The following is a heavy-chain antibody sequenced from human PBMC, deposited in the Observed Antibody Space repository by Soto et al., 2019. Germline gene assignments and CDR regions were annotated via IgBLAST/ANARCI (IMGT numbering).Heavy chain of an antibody. D-gene: IGHD4-17*01. J-gene: IGHJ5*02. Sequence: HPGGSLRLSCTASGFTFSSYGMHWVRQAPGKGLEWVAVISYDGTNKYFADSVKGRFTISRDSSKNTLYLQMSSLRAVDTAVYYCVHPRSTVQIPPTWGQGTLVTVSS. V-gene: IGHV3-30*03. CDR1: GFTFSSYG. CDR2: ISYDGTNK. CDR3: VHPRSTVQIPPT.